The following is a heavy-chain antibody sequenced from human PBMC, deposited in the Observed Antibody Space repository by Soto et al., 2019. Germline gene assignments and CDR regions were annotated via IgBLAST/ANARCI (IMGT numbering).Heavy chain of an antibody. Sequence: SETLSLTCAVSGGSISSSNWWSWVRQPPGKGLEWIGEIYHSGSTNYNPSLKSRVTISVDKSKNQFSLKLSSVTAADTAVYYCAGAETGDYYFDYWGQGTLVTVSS. CDR2: IYHSGST. V-gene: IGHV4-4*02. CDR1: GGSISSSNW. CDR3: AGAETGDYYFDY. D-gene: IGHD4-17*01. J-gene: IGHJ4*02.